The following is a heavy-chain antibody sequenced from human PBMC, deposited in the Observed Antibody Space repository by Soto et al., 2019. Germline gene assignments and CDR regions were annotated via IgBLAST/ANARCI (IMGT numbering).Heavy chain of an antibody. CDR2: INFNGTTT. D-gene: IGHD1-26*01. CDR1: GITFTNYW. V-gene: IGHV3-74*01. J-gene: IGHJ4*02. CDR3: ATGRRGSYHNDY. Sequence: EVLLVESGGGLVQPGESLRLSCAVSGITFTNYWMHWVRQAPGEGLVWVSRINFNGTTTNYAESVTGRFSISRDNGKNTVYLQLNSLRAEDTAVYRCATGRRGSYHNDYWGQGTLVSVS.